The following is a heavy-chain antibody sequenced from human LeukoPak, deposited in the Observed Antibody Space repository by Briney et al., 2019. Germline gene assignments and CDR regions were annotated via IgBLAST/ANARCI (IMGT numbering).Heavy chain of an antibody. CDR2: ISSSSSTI. V-gene: IGHV3-48*02. J-gene: IGHJ4*02. CDR1: GFTFSSYS. D-gene: IGHD1-26*01. Sequence: PGGSLRLSCAASGFTFSSYSMNWVRQAPGKGLEWVSYISSSSSTIYYADSVKGRFTISRDNAKNSLYLQINRLRDEATALYYCARDLTVGATRYFDYWGQGTLVTVSS. CDR3: ARDLTVGATRYFDY.